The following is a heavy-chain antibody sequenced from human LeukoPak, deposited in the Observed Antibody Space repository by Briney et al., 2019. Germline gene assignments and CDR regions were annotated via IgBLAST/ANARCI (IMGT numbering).Heavy chain of an antibody. Sequence: GSLRLSCAASGFTFSTYAMSWVRQAPGKGLEWIGEINHSGSTNYNPSLKSRVTISVDTSKNQFSLKLSSVTAADTAIYYCARDSGTTGEVRFDPWGQGILVTVSA. V-gene: IGHV4-34*01. J-gene: IGHJ5*02. CDR1: GFTFSTYA. CDR3: ARDSGTTGEVRFDP. CDR2: INHSGST. D-gene: IGHD4-17*01.